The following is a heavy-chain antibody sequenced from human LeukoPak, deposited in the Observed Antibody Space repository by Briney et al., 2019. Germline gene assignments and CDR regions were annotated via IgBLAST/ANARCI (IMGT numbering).Heavy chain of an antibody. CDR3: ARGLPAQLYYYYMDV. J-gene: IGHJ6*03. D-gene: IGHD2-2*01. CDR1: GGSFSGYY. CDR2: INHSGST. V-gene: IGHV4-34*01. Sequence: SETLSLTCAVYGGSFSGYYWSWIPQPPGKGLEWIGEINHSGSTNYNPSLKSRVTISVDTSKNQFSLKLSSVTAADTAVYYCARGLPAQLYYYYMDVWGKGTTVTVSS.